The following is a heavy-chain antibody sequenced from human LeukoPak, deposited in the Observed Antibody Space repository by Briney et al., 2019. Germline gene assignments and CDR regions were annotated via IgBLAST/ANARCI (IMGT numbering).Heavy chain of an antibody. CDR3: AKSLAVPGSPDY. V-gene: IGHV3-23*01. J-gene: IGHJ4*02. D-gene: IGHD6-19*01. CDR1: GFTFSSYA. CDR2: VSGSGGNT. Sequence: GGSLRLSCAASGFTFSSYAMSWVRQAPGKGLEWVSTVSGSGGNTYYADSVKGRFTISRDNSENTLYLQMNSLRAQDTAVYYCAKSLAVPGSPDYWGQGTLVTVSS.